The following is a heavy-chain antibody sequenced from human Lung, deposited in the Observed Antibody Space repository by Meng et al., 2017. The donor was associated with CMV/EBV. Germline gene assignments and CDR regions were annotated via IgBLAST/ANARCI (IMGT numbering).Heavy chain of an antibody. Sequence: GESLKISCAASGFRFSRNGMHWVRQAPGKGLEWVAFLRSDGSNKNYGDSVKGRFTISRDNSKNTLYLQMNSLRVEDTGVYYCAKDNYDFWSFDYWGQGTLVTVSS. CDR2: LRSDGSNK. J-gene: IGHJ4*02. CDR3: AKDNYDFWSFDY. V-gene: IGHV3-30*02. D-gene: IGHD3/OR15-3a*01. CDR1: GFRFSRNG.